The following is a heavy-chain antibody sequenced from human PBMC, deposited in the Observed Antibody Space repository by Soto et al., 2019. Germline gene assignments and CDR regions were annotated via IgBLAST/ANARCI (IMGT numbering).Heavy chain of an antibody. V-gene: IGHV4-34*01. CDR3: ARGQIVVPAGKSNWFDP. J-gene: IGHJ5*02. CDR2: INHSGST. Sequence: QVQLQQWGAGLLKPSETLSLTCAVYGGSFSGYYWSWIRQPPVKGLEWIGEINHSGSTNYNPSLKNRVTISVDTSKTQFSLKLSSVTAADTAVYYCARGQIVVPAGKSNWFDPWGQGTLVTVSS. CDR1: GGSFSGYY. D-gene: IGHD2-2*01.